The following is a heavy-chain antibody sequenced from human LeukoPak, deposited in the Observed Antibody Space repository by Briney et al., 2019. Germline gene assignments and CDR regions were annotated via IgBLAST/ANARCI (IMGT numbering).Heavy chain of an antibody. V-gene: IGHV1-69*05. D-gene: IGHD1-26*01. CDR2: ITPIFGTA. Sequence: SVKVSCKASGGTFSSYAISWVRQAPGQGLEWVGGITPIFGTANYAQKFQGRVTITTDESTSTAYMELSSLRSEDTAVYYCARGDRGSYSFYYMDVWGKGTTVTVSS. J-gene: IGHJ6*03. CDR1: GGTFSSYA. CDR3: ARGDRGSYSFYYMDV.